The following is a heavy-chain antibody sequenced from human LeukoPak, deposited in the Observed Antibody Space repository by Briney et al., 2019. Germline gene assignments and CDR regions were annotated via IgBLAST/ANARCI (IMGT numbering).Heavy chain of an antibody. V-gene: IGHV4-59*08. D-gene: IGHD5-18*01. CDR2: IYYSGST. J-gene: IGHJ4*02. CDR3: ARQTAKNVDTARFDY. CDR1: GGTINNYY. Sequence: SETMSLTCSISGGTINNYYWSWILQPPGKGLEWIGYIYYSGSTNYNPSLNSRVNISLDTSKNQFSLRLSSVTAADTAVYYCARQTAKNVDTARFDYWGQGTLVTVSS.